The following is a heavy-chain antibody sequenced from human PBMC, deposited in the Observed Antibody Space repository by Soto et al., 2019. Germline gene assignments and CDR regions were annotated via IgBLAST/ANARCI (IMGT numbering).Heavy chain of an antibody. Sequence: EVQLVESGGGLVQPGGSLRLSCAASGFTFSSYSMNWVRQAPGKGLEWVSYISSSSSTIYYADSVKRRFTISRDNAKNSLYLQMNRLRAEAADVYYCARVERGAGGGYYCYYMDVWGKGTTVTVSS. J-gene: IGHJ6*03. CDR3: ARVERGAGGGYYCYYMDV. D-gene: IGHD1-1*01. CDR2: ISSSSSTI. CDR1: GFTFSSYS. V-gene: IGHV3-48*01.